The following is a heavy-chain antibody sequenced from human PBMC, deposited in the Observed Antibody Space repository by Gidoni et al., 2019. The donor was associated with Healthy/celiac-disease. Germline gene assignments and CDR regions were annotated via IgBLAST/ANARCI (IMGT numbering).Heavy chain of an antibody. D-gene: IGHD3-10*01. Sequence: QVQLQESGPGLVKPSETLSLTCTVSGGSISSYYWSWIRQPPGKGLEWIGYIYYSGSTNYNPSLKSRVTISVDTSKNQFSLKLSSVTAADTAVYYCASGGRYGSGSYYHYWGQGTLVTVSS. J-gene: IGHJ4*02. CDR1: GGSISSYY. V-gene: IGHV4-59*01. CDR2: IYYSGST. CDR3: ASGGRYGSGSYYHY.